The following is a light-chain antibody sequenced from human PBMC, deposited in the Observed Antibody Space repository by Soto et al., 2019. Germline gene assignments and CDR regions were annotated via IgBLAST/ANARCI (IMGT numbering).Light chain of an antibody. CDR2: DVS. V-gene: IGLV2-11*01. J-gene: IGLJ2*01. CDR3: CSYAGSYTVV. CDR1: SSDVGGYNY. Sequence: QSALTQPRSVSGSPGQSVTISCTGTSSDVGGYNYVSWYQQHPGKAPNLMIYDVSKRPSGVPDRFSGSKSGNTASLTISGLQAEDEDDYYCCSYAGSYTVVFGGGTKLTVL.